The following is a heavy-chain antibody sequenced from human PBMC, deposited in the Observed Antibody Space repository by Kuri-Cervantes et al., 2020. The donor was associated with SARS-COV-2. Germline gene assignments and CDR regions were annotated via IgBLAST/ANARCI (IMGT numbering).Heavy chain of an antibody. D-gene: IGHD6-19*01. CDR2: ISGSGGST. Sequence: LSLTCAASGFTFSSYAMSWVRQAPGKGLEWVSAISGSGGSTYYADSVKGRFTISRDNSKNTLYLQMNGLRAEDTAVYYCAKDSVVGSGWFFDYWGQGTLVTVSS. J-gene: IGHJ4*02. CDR3: AKDSVVGSGWFFDY. V-gene: IGHV3-23*01. CDR1: GFTFSSYA.